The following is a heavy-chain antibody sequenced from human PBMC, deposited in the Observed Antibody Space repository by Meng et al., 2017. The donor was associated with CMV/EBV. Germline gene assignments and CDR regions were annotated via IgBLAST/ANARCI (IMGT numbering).Heavy chain of an antibody. D-gene: IGHD3-22*01. CDR1: GGSISSGDYY. Sequence: QEPGPGLVKPSQTLSLTCTVSGGSISSGDYYWSWIRQPPGKGLEWIGYIYYSGSTYYNPSLKSRVTISVDTSKNQFSLKLSSVTAADTAVYYCARAAPDYYDSSGPPDYWGQGTLVTVSS. CDR3: ARAAPDYYDSSGPPDY. V-gene: IGHV4-30-4*08. CDR2: IYYSGST. J-gene: IGHJ4*02.